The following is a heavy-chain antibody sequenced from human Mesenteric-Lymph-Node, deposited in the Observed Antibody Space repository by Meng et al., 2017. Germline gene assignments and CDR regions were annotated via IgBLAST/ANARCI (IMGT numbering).Heavy chain of an antibody. V-gene: IGHV1-69*01. CDR1: GGTFTSYD. CDR2: IIPIFGTA. D-gene: IGHD5-18*01. J-gene: IGHJ4*02. Sequence: QVQLVQAGAEVKKPGSSVTVSCKASGGTFTSYDINWVRQAPGQGLEWMGGIIPIFGTANYAQKFQGRVTITADESTSTAYMELSSLRSEDTAVYYCARGEQLGYFDYWGQGTLVTVSS. CDR3: ARGEQLGYFDY.